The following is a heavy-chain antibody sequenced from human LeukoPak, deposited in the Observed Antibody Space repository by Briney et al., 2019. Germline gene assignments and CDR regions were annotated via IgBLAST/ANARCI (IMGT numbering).Heavy chain of an antibody. CDR3: ARVRGLGYCSGGSCPPPYYFDY. V-gene: IGHV4-34*01. D-gene: IGHD2-15*01. J-gene: IGHJ4*02. CDR1: GGSFSAYY. CDR2: INHSGST. Sequence: SETLSLTCAVYGGSFSAYYWSWIRQPPGKGLEWIGEINHSGSTNYNPSLKSRVTISVDTSKNQFSLKLSSVTAADTAVYYCARVRGLGYCSGGSCPPPYYFDYWGQGTLVTVSS.